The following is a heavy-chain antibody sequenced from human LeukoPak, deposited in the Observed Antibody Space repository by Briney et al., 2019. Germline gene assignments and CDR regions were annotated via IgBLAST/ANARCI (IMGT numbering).Heavy chain of an antibody. CDR1: GFTFSTYW. Sequence: GGTLRLSCAGSGFTFSTYWMSWVRQAPGKGLEWVGNINQDGSEKNFVDSVKGRFTISRDNAKNSLYLQMNSLRAEDTAVYYCARDDYGDLGYFDYWGQGTLVTVSS. J-gene: IGHJ4*02. CDR3: ARDDYGDLGYFDY. D-gene: IGHD4-17*01. CDR2: INQDGSEK. V-gene: IGHV3-7*01.